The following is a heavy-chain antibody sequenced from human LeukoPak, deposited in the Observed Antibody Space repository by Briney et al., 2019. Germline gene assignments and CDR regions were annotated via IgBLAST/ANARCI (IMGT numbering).Heavy chain of an antibody. J-gene: IGHJ3*02. Sequence: KLGESLKISCKGSGYSFTSYWIGWVRQMPGKGLEWMGIIYPGDSDTRYSPSFQGQVTISADKSISTAYLHWSSLKASDTAMYYCARLLRNYYDSSGYHDAFDIWGQGTMVTVSS. CDR2: IYPGDSDT. V-gene: IGHV5-51*01. CDR1: GYSFTSYW. D-gene: IGHD3-22*01. CDR3: ARLLRNYYDSSGYHDAFDI.